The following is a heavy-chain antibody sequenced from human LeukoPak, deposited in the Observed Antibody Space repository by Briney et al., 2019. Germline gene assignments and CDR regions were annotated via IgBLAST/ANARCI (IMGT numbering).Heavy chain of an antibody. CDR2: ISSSSSYI. D-gene: IGHD4-17*01. CDR3: ARHGDRDAFDI. Sequence: GGSLRLSCAASGFTFSSYSMNWVRQAPGKGLEWVSSISSSSSYIYYADSVKGRFTISRDNAKNSLYLQMNSLRAEDTAVYYCARHGDRDAFDIWGQGTMVTVSS. J-gene: IGHJ3*02. V-gene: IGHV3-21*01. CDR1: GFTFSSYS.